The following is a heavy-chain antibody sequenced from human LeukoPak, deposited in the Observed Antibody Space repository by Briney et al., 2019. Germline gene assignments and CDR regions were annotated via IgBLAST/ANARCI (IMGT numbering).Heavy chain of an antibody. J-gene: IGHJ4*02. D-gene: IGHD6-19*01. CDR1: GFTFSSYA. Sequence: GGSLRLSCAASGFTFSSYAMSWVRQAPGKGLEWVSYISSSSSTIYYADSVKGRFTISRDNAKNSLYLQMNSLRDGDTAVYYCARPGLTYSSGWYGGLGYYFDYWGQGTLVTVSS. CDR2: ISSSSSTI. V-gene: IGHV3-48*02. CDR3: ARPGLTYSSGWYGGLGYYFDY.